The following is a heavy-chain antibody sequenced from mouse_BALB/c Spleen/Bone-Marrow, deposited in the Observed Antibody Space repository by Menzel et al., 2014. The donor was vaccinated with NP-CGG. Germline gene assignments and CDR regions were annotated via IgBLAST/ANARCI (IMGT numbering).Heavy chain of an antibody. V-gene: IGHV1-69*02. CDR2: IYPSDSYT. J-gene: IGHJ2*01. CDR1: GYTSTSYW. CDR3: TRLRVYYFDY. Sequence: QVHVKQSGAELVRPGASVKLSCKASGYTSTSYWINWVKQRPGQGLEWIGNIYPSDSYTNYNQKFKDKATLTVDKSSSTAYMRLSSPTSEDSAVYYCTRLRVYYFDYWGQGTTLTVSS.